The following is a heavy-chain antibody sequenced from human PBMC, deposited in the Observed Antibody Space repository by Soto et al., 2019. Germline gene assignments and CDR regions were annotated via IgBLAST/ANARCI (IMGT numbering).Heavy chain of an antibody. V-gene: IGHV1-69*06. Sequence: QVQLVQSGAEVKKPGSSVKVSCKASGGTFSSYAISWVRQAPGQGLEWMGGIIPIFGTANYAQKFQGRVTITADKSTSTAYMELSSLRSEDTAVYYCARDRYYDSSGYYYYYDGMDVWGQGTTVTVSS. J-gene: IGHJ6*02. CDR2: IIPIFGTA. CDR1: GGTFSSYA. D-gene: IGHD3-22*01. CDR3: ARDRYYDSSGYYYYYDGMDV.